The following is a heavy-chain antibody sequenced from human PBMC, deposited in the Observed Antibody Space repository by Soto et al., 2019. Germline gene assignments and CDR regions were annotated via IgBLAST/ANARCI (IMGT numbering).Heavy chain of an antibody. CDR1: GYTFTSYV. V-gene: IGHV1-18*01. Sequence: QVQLVKSGAEVKKPGASVKFSGKASGYTFTSYVISWVRQAPGQGLEWMGWINAYNGNTNYAQKLQGRVTMTTDTSTSTAYMELRSLRSDDTAVFYCARDPVAGTYFDYWGQGTLVTVSS. CDR2: INAYNGNT. D-gene: IGHD6-19*01. CDR3: ARDPVAGTYFDY. J-gene: IGHJ4*02.